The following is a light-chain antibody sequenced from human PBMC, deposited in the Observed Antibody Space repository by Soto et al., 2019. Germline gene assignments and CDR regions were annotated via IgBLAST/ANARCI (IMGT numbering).Light chain of an antibody. CDR2: EVN. CDR3: CTYADTNNFV. Sequence: QSALTQPPSASGSPGQSVSISCSGGSSDVGGCQYVSWYQVQPGKAPKLLIYEVNRRPEGAPYRFSGSKSGNTASLPVSGLQAEDEGDYYCCTYADTNNFVFGSGTKVTVL. J-gene: IGLJ1*01. CDR1: SSDVGGCQY. V-gene: IGLV2-8*01.